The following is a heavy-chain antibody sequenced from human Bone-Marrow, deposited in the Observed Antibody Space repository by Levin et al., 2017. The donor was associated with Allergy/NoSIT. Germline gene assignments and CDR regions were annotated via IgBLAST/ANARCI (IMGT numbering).Heavy chain of an antibody. D-gene: IGHD5-18*01. CDR3: ARYNYGLGQAY. V-gene: IGHV3-43D*04. CDR2: ISWDGVNT. J-gene: IGHJ4*02. Sequence: GGSLRLSCAASGFAFEDYAMHWVRQGPGKGLEWVSLISWDGVNTNYADSVKGRFTISRDNSKTSLYLQMNSLRAEDTAVYYCARYNYGLGQAYWGQGTLVTVSS. CDR1: GFAFEDYA.